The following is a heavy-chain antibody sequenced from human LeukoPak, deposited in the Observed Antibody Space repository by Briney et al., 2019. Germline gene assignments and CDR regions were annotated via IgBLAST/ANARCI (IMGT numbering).Heavy chain of an antibody. CDR1: GGSFSGYY. J-gene: IGHJ5*02. V-gene: IGHV4-34*01. CDR3: AGDRFGSSSSFRGWFDP. D-gene: IGHD6-6*01. Sequence: SETLSLTCAVYGGSFSGYYWSWIRQPPGKGLEWIGEINHSGSTNYNPSLKSRVTISVDTSKNQFSLKLSSVTAADTAVYYCAGDRFGSSSSFRGWFDPWGQGTLVTVSS. CDR2: INHSGST.